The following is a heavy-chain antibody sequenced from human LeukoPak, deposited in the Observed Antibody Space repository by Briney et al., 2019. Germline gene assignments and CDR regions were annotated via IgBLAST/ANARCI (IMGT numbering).Heavy chain of an antibody. Sequence: SGGSLRLSCAASGFTVSSNSVNWVRQAPGKGLEWVSVIYSGGSTYYADSVKGRFTISRDNSKNTLYLRMNSLRAEDTAVYYCARGNDVGYFDYWGQGTLVTVSS. CDR2: IYSGGST. V-gene: IGHV3-53*01. J-gene: IGHJ4*03. CDR3: ARGNDVGYFDY. CDR1: GFTVSSNS. D-gene: IGHD1-1*01.